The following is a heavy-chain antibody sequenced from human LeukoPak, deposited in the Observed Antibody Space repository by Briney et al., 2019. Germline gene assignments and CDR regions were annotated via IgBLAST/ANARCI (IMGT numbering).Heavy chain of an antibody. CDR3: ANPEEDSSI. CDR1: GFTFSDYY. V-gene: IGHV3-23*01. J-gene: IGHJ4*02. D-gene: IGHD6-6*01. CDR2: ISGSGGST. Sequence: GGSLRLSCAASGFTFSDYYMSWVRQAPGKGLEWVSAISGSGGSTYYADSVKGRFTISRDNSKKTLYLQMNSPRTEDTAIFYCANPEEDSSIWGQGTLVTVSS.